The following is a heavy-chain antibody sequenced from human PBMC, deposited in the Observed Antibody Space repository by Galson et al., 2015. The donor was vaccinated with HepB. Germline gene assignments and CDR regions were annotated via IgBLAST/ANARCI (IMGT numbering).Heavy chain of an antibody. Sequence: QSGAEVKKPGTSVKVSCKASSYTSIRYGISWVRQAPGQGLEWMGWISAYNGNTNYAQKVQGRVTMTTDTSTSTAYMELRNLRFDDTAVYYCARDVFYYDSSGYSRDRFNFDYWGQGTLATVSS. CDR2: ISAYNGNT. D-gene: IGHD3-22*01. J-gene: IGHJ4*02. CDR3: ARDVFYYDSSGYSRDRFNFDY. CDR1: SYTSIRYG. V-gene: IGHV1-18*01.